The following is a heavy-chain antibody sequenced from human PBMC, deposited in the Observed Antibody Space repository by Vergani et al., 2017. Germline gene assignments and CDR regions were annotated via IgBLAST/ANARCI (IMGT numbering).Heavy chain of an antibody. CDR3: ARGYNRIFGVGNRYYMDV. Sequence: EVQLVESGGGLVKPGGSLRLSCAASGFTFSSYSMNWVRQAPGKGLEWVSSISSSSSYIYYADSVKGRFTISRDNAKNSLYLQMNSLRAEDTAVYYCARGYNRIFGVGNRYYMDVWGKGTTVTVSS. V-gene: IGHV3-21*01. J-gene: IGHJ6*03. D-gene: IGHD3-3*01. CDR2: ISSSSSYI. CDR1: GFTFSSYS.